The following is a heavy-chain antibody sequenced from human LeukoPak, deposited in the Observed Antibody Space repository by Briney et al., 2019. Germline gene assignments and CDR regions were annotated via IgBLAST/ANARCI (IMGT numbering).Heavy chain of an antibody. V-gene: IGHV6-1*01. D-gene: IGHD6-19*01. CDR1: GDSVSTNSAA. Sequence: SQTLSLTCAISGDSVSTNSAAWNWIRQSPSRGLEWLGRTYYRSKWYNDYAISVKSRITINPDTSKNQFSLQLTSATPEDTAVYYCARDRVYSSGWFFDYWGQGTLVTVSS. J-gene: IGHJ4*02. CDR3: ARDRVYSSGWFFDY. CDR2: TYYRSKWYN.